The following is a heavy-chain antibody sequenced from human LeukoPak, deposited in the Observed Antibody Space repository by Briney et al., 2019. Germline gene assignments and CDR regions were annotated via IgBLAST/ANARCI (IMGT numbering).Heavy chain of an antibody. CDR2: MNHSGST. CDR3: ATIAVAGTRWFDP. J-gene: IGHJ5*02. CDR1: GGSFSGYY. V-gene: IGHV4-34*01. D-gene: IGHD6-19*01. Sequence: KTSETLSLTCAVYGGSFSGYYWSWIRQPPGKGLEWIGEMNHSGSTNYNPSLKSRVTISVDTSKNQFSLKLSSVTAADTAVYYCATIAVAGTRWFDPWGQGTLVTVSS.